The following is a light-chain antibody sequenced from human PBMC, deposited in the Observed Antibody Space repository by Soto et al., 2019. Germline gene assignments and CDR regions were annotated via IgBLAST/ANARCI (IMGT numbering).Light chain of an antibody. CDR3: QQRHNWPLT. V-gene: IGKV1-12*01. Sequence: DIQMTQSPSSVSASVGDRVTITCRETQGLSGSLAWYQQKPGKAPKLLISVTSRLQSGVPSRFSVSASGTDFTLTIDSLQPEDLATYYCQQRHNWPLTFGQGTRLEIK. CDR2: VTS. CDR1: QGLSGS. J-gene: IGKJ5*01.